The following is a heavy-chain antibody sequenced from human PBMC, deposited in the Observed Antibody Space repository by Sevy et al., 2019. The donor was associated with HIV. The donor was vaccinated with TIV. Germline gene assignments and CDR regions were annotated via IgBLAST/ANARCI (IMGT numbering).Heavy chain of an antibody. CDR2: IWYDGINK. J-gene: IGHJ4*02. CDR3: ARDNLLTMMISMVRGALSYYFDY. CDR1: GFSFSDYG. V-gene: IGHV3-33*01. D-gene: IGHD3-10*01. Sequence: GGSLRLSCEVFGFSFSDYGMHWVRQAPGKGLEWVAVIWYDGINKYYADSVKGRFTISRDNSKNTLYLQMNSLRDEDTAIYYCARDNLLTMMISMVRGALSYYFDYWGQGTLVTVSS.